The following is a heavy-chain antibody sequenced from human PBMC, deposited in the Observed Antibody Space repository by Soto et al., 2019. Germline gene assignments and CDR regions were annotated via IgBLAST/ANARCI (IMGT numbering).Heavy chain of an antibody. D-gene: IGHD2-2*01. CDR3: ARSSTSANYFDY. CDR2: IYYSGST. J-gene: IGHJ4*02. V-gene: IGHV4-31*11. CDR1: GGSISSGGYS. Sequence: SETLSLTCAVSGGSISSGGYSWSWIRQHPGKGLEWIGYIYYSGSTYYNPSLKSRVTISVDTSKNQFSLKLNSVTAADTAVYYCARSSTSANYFDYWGQGTLVTVSS.